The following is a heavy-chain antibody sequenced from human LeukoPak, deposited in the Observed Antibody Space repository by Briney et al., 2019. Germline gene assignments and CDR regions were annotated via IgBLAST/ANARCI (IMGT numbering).Heavy chain of an antibody. V-gene: IGHV3-53*01. CDR2: IYSGGST. Sequence: GGSLRLSCAASGFVFTKYWMHWVRQAPGKGLEWVSVIYSGGSTYYADSVKGRFTISRDNSKNTLYLQMNSLRAEDTAVYYCARVGTTGYYQLWGQGTLVTVSS. D-gene: IGHD3-9*01. J-gene: IGHJ4*02. CDR1: GFVFTKYW. CDR3: ARVGTTGYYQL.